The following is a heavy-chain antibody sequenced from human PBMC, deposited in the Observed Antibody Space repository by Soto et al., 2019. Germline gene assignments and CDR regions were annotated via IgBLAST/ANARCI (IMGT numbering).Heavy chain of an antibody. CDR1: GATYSDYA. V-gene: IGHV1-69*01. J-gene: IGHJ4*02. CDR3: ARRMTTCLDF. CDR2: IIPKFGAS. D-gene: IGHD4-17*01. Sequence: QVQLVQSGAEVKKPGSSVRVSCKASGATYSDYAFAWVRQAPGQGLEWMGGIIPKFGASKYAQKFHGRVTITADESTSTAYWELSSLRYEDTAVYYCARRMTTCLDFWGQGTLVTVSS.